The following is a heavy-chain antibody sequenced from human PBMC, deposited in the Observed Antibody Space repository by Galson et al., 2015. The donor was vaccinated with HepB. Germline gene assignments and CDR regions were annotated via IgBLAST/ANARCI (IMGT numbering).Heavy chain of an antibody. CDR3: ARGGLYGDYYYYYGMDV. Sequence: SVKVSCKASGGTFSSYAISWVRQAPGQGLEWMGGIIPIFGTANYAQKFQGRVTITADESTSTAYMELSSLRSEDTAVYYCARGGLYGDYYYYYGMDVWGQGTTVTVSS. V-gene: IGHV1-69*13. D-gene: IGHD4-17*01. J-gene: IGHJ6*02. CDR2: IIPIFGTA. CDR1: GGTFSSYA.